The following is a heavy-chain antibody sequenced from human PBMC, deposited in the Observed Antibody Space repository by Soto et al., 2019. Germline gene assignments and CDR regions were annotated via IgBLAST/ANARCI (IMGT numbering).Heavy chain of an antibody. CDR2: MNPNSGNT. CDR3: ARGGDIVVVPAAMTWFDP. J-gene: IGHJ5*02. CDR1: GYTFTSYD. V-gene: IGHV1-8*01. D-gene: IGHD2-2*01. Sequence: QVQLVQSGAEVKKPRASVKVSCKASGYTFTSYDINWVRQATGQGLEWMGWMNPNSGNTGYAQKFQGRVTMTRNTSISTAYMELSSLRSEDTAVYYCARGGDIVVVPAAMTWFDPWGQGTLVTVSS.